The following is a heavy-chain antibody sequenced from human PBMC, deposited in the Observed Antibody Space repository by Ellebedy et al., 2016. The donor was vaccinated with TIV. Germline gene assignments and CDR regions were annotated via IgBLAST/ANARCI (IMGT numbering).Heavy chain of an antibody. CDR1: GYTFTNYD. CDR3: ARYPTPTIAAAGPEGKTPTPSGMDV. D-gene: IGHD6-13*01. Sequence: AASVKVSCKASGYTFTNYDINWVRRATGQGLEWMGWMNPNSANTGYAQQLPGRVTMTRNTSISTAYMELRRLRSDDTAVYYCARYPTPTIAAAGPEGKTPTPSGMDVWGQGTTVTVSS. CDR2: MNPNSANT. J-gene: IGHJ6*02. V-gene: IGHV1-8*01.